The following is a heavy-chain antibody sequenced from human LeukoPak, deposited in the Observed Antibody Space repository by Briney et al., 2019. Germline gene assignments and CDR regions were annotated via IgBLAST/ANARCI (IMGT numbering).Heavy chain of an antibody. CDR2: VKSKSSGGTS. J-gene: IGHJ3*02. D-gene: IGHD1-14*01. CDR3: AASTVSGGFDI. CDR1: GFTVGNAW. Sequence: PGGSLRLSCAASGFTVGNAWMSWVRQAPGKGLELVGRVKSKSSGGTSDYSAVVKGRSTISRDDSENTLYLQMNSLKTEDTGVYYCAASTVSGGFDIWGQGAMVTVSS. V-gene: IGHV3-15*05.